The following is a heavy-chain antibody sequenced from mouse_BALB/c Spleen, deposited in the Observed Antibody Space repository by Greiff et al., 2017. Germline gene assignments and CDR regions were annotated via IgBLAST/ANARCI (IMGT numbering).Heavy chain of an antibody. CDR1: GFTFSSYT. J-gene: IGHJ4*01. D-gene: IGHD2-2*01. CDR3: ARGLDDAMDY. V-gene: IGHV5-12-2*01. CDR2: ISNGGGST. Sequence: DVKLVESGGGLVQPGGSLKLSCAASGFTFSSYTMSWVRQTPEKRLEWVAYISNGGGSTYYPDTVKGRFTISRDNAKNTLYLQMSSLKSEDTAMYYCARGLDDAMDYWGQGTSVTVSS.